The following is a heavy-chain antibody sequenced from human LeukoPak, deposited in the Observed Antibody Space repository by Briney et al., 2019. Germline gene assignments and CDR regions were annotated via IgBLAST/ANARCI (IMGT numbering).Heavy chain of an antibody. V-gene: IGHV4-59*12. J-gene: IGHJ4*02. CDR3: AREEYYYDSSGFDY. CDR1: GGSISSYY. CDR2: TYYSGST. D-gene: IGHD3-22*01. Sequence: SETLSLTCTVSGGSISSYYWSWIRQPPGKGLEWIGYTYYSGSTNYNPSLKSRVTISVDTSKNQFSLKLSSVTAADTAVYHCAREEYYYDSSGFDYWGQGTLVTVSS.